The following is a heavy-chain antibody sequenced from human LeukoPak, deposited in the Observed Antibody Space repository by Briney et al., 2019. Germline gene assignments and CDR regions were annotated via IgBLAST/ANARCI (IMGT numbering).Heavy chain of an antibody. CDR1: GYTFTGYY. J-gene: IGHJ3*02. CDR3: ARVKYSGSYYAFDI. CDR2: INPNSGGT. Sequence: GASVKVSCKASGYTFTGYYMHWVRQAPGQGLEWMGWINPNSGGTNYAQKFQGRVTMTRDTSISTAYMELSRLRSDDTAVYYCARVKYSGSYYAFDIWGQGTMVTVSS. D-gene: IGHD1-26*01. V-gene: IGHV1-2*02.